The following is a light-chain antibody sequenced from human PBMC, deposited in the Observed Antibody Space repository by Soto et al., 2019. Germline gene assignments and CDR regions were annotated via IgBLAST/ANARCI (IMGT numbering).Light chain of an antibody. CDR2: AAT. Sequence: EIVLTQSPGTLSLSPGERATLSCRASPSVSGYNLAWYQQKPGQAPRLLVYAATSRATGIPDTFSGSGSGTDFTLTSSRLEPEDLAVYYCQHYDSSPYTFGQGTKLEIK. CDR1: PSVSGYN. V-gene: IGKV3-20*01. J-gene: IGKJ2*01. CDR3: QHYDSSPYT.